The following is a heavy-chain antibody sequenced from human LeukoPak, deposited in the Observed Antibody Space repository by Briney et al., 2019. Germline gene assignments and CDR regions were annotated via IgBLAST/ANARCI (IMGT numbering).Heavy chain of an antibody. CDR3: ARDRGSSSWYNWFDP. CDR2: ISSSGSTI. D-gene: IGHD6-13*01. Sequence: GGSLRLSCAASGFTFSDYYMSWIGQAPGKGREGVSYISSSGSTIYYADSVKGRFTISRDNAKNSLYLQMNSLRAEDTAVYYCARDRGSSSWYNWFDPWGQGTLVTVSS. J-gene: IGHJ5*02. CDR1: GFTFSDYY. V-gene: IGHV3-11*01.